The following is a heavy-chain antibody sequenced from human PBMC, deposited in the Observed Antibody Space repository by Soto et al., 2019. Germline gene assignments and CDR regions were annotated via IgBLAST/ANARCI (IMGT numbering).Heavy chain of an antibody. Sequence: QVQLQQWGAGLLKPSETLSLTCAVYGGSFSGYYWSWIRQPPGKGLEWIGEINHSGSTNYNPSLKSRVTISVDTSKNQFSLKLSSVTAADTAVYYWARGGHILTTYYYYYMDVWGKGTTVTVSS. CDR2: INHSGST. CDR1: GGSFSGYY. D-gene: IGHD3-9*01. V-gene: IGHV4-34*01. J-gene: IGHJ6*03. CDR3: ARGGHILTTYYYYYMDV.